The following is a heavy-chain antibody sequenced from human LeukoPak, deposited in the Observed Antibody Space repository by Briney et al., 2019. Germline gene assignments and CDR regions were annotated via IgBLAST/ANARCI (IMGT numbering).Heavy chain of an antibody. D-gene: IGHD3-10*01. J-gene: IGHJ4*02. V-gene: IGHV3-7*01. CDR2: IKRHGIEK. CDR1: GFTFSNYW. Sequence: PGGSLRLSCAASGFTFSNYWMSWFRQAPGKGLEWVADIKRHGIEKHYVDAEKGRFTISRDNAKNSLYLQMNSLRAEDTAVYYCVLNMVGGQIFDFWGQGTLVTVSS. CDR3: VLNMVGGQIFDF.